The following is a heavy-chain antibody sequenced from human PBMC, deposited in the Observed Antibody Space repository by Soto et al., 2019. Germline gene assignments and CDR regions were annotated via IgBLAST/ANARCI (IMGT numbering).Heavy chain of an antibody. CDR1: GFAFWTYA. CDR3: AKGGRNNYDSDGQGLLDY. Sequence: EVHLLESGGGSIQPGGSLRLSCAASGFAFWTYAMNWVRQAPGKGLEWVSAISGSASNTYYADSVKGGFTISKDNSKDTLYLNFSGLGAEDTAIYYCAKGGRNNYDSDGQGLLDYLGQGTRVTVSS. D-gene: IGHD3-22*01. J-gene: IGHJ4*02. CDR2: ISGSASNT. V-gene: IGHV3-23*01.